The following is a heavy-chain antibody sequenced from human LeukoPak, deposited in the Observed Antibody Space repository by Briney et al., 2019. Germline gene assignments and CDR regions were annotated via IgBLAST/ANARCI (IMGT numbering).Heavy chain of an antibody. V-gene: IGHV4-34*01. J-gene: IGHJ4*02. Sequence: PSETLSLTCAVYGGSFSGYYWSWIRQPPGKGLEWIGEINHSGSTNYNPSLKSRVTISVDTSNNQFSLKVSSVTAADTAIYYCARFGSGFYYLDYWGQGTLVTVSS. CDR2: INHSGST. CDR1: GGSFSGYY. CDR3: ARFGSGFYYLDY. D-gene: IGHD3-22*01.